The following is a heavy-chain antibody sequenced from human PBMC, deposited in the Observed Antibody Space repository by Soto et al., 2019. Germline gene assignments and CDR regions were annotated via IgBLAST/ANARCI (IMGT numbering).Heavy chain of an antibody. J-gene: IGHJ4*02. Sequence: PGGSLRLSCAASGFTFSSYAMTWVRQAPGKGLEWVSAISVSGGTIYYADSVKGRFTISRDNSKNTLYLQMNSLRAEDTAKYYCAKGTTMITPVYFDYWGQGTLVTVSS. CDR1: GFTFSSYA. CDR2: ISVSGGTI. CDR3: AKGTTMITPVYFDY. D-gene: IGHD1-20*01. V-gene: IGHV3-23*01.